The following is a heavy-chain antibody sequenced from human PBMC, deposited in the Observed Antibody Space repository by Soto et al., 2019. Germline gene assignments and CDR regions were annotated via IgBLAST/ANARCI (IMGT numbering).Heavy chain of an antibody. CDR1: GYSISSGYY. CDR3: ARAVFSSILYIDF. CDR2: IYPSGAA. D-gene: IGHD3-10*01. V-gene: IGHV4-38-2*01. Sequence: SETLSLTCAVSGYSISSGYYWGWIRQPPGKGLEWIGYIYPSGAAYYNPSLKSRVTISLETSKNRFSLNVKSATAADTAVYYCARAVFSSILYIDFWGQGTTVTVSS. J-gene: IGHJ6*03.